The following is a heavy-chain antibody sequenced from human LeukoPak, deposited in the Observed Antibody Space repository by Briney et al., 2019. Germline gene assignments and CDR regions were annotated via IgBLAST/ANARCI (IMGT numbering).Heavy chain of an antibody. CDR2: IKSKTDGGTT. CDR3: TTAERGYTYPWHY. D-gene: IGHD5-18*01. Sequence: PGGSLRLSCAASGFTFSNAWMSWVRQAPGKGLEWVGRIKSKTDGGTTDYAAPVKGRFTISRDDSKNTLYLQMDSLKTEDTAVYYCTTAERGYTYPWHYWGQGTLVAVSS. CDR1: GFTFSNAW. V-gene: IGHV3-15*01. J-gene: IGHJ4*02.